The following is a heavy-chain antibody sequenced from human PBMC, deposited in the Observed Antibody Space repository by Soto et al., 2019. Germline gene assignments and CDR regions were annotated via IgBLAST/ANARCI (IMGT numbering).Heavy chain of an antibody. CDR2: ISSNGGST. CDR3: ARDICSSTSCYSGFDY. V-gene: IGHV3-64*01. Sequence: GGSLRLSCAASGFTFSSYAMHWVRQAPGKGLEYVSAISSNGGSTYYANSVKGRFTISRDNSKNTLYLQMGSLRAEDMAVYYCARDICSSTSCYSGFDYWGQGTLVTVSS. J-gene: IGHJ4*02. D-gene: IGHD2-2*01. CDR1: GFTFSSYA.